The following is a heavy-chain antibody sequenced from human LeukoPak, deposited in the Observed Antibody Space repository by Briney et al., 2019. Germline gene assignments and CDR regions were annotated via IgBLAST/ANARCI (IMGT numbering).Heavy chain of an antibody. V-gene: IGHV1-69*13. Sequence: ASVKVSCKASGGTFSSYAISWVRQAPGQGLEWMGGIIPIFGTANYAQKFQGRITITADESTSTAYMELSSPRSEDTAVYYCARDRGSEQWLGPRDTYYFDYWGQGTLVTVSS. CDR3: ARDRGSEQWLGPRDTYYFDY. J-gene: IGHJ4*02. CDR1: GGTFSSYA. CDR2: IIPIFGTA. D-gene: IGHD6-19*01.